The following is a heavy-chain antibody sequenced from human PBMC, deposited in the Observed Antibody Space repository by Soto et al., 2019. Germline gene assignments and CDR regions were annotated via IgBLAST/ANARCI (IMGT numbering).Heavy chain of an antibody. V-gene: IGHV1-69*13. CDR1: GGTFSSYA. D-gene: IGHD3-22*01. Sequence: GASVKVSCKASGGTFSSYAISWVRQAPGQGLEWMGGIIPIFGTANYAQKFQGRVTITADESTSTAYMELSSLRSEDTAVYYCARQGSHRYYYDSTYYFDSGGQGNLVTVSS. J-gene: IGHJ4*02. CDR2: IIPIFGTA. CDR3: ARQGSHRYYYDSTYYFDS.